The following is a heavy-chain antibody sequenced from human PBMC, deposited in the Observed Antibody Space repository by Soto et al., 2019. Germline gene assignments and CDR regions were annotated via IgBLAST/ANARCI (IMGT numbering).Heavy chain of an antibody. CDR2: IYYSGST. Sequence: SETLSLTCTVSGGTISSGGYFWSWIRQHPGKGLEWIGYIYYSGSTYYNPSLESRVTISVDTSKNLFSLKLSSVTAADTAVYYCAKDGMSYGMDVWGQGTTVTVSS. CDR3: AKDGMSYGMDV. J-gene: IGHJ6*02. CDR1: GGTISSGGYF. D-gene: IGHD1-20*01. V-gene: IGHV4-31*03.